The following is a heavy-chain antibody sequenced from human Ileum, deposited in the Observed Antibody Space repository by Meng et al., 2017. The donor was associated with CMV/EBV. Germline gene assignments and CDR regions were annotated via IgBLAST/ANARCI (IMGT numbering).Heavy chain of an antibody. J-gene: IGHJ5*02. Sequence: QVQLVQSGAGGKKPGASWTVSCRASGYSFTGYYIHWVRQAPGQGLEWMGWINPNSGGPHFAPKFLDRVTMTRDTSINTAYMELTSLRSDDTAVYYCVKENVRGDYDAWGQGTLVTVSS. CDR2: INPNSGGP. CDR3: VKENVRGDYDA. D-gene: IGHD4-17*01. CDR1: GYSFTGYY. V-gene: IGHV1-2*02.